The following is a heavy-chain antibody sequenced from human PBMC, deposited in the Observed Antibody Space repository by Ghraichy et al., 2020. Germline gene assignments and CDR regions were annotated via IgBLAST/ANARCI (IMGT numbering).Heavy chain of an antibody. CDR3: ARENPTRFNLRPKTGAFDI. D-gene: IGHD1-1*01. V-gene: IGHV4-39*07. J-gene: IGHJ3*02. CDR2: IYFSGSA. Sequence: SQTLSLTCIVSGGSISDNTYYGGWIRQPAGKGLQWIGIIYFSGSAFYNPSLKSPVTISLDTSRNQFSLKVHSLTAADTAVYFCARENPTRFNLRPKTGAFDIWGLGAMVPVYS. CDR1: GGSISDNTYY.